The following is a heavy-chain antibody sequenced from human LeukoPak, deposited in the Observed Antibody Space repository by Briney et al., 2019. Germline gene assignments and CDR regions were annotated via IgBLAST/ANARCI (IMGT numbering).Heavy chain of an antibody. Sequence: ASVKVSCKASGYSFTSHYMHWVRQAPGQGLEWLGLINPSGSSTLYAQKFQGRVTMTRDMSTSTAYMELRSLRSDDTAVYYCARDLPYSSSWESIDYWGQGTLVTVSS. CDR2: INPSGSST. CDR1: GYSFTSHY. D-gene: IGHD6-13*01. V-gene: IGHV1-46*01. CDR3: ARDLPYSSSWESIDY. J-gene: IGHJ4*02.